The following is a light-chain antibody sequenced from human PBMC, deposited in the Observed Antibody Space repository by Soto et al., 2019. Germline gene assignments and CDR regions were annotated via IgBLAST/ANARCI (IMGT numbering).Light chain of an antibody. CDR1: QSISTW. CDR2: KAS. Sequence: DIQLTQSPSPLSASVGDRVTITCRASQSISTWLAWYQQKPGTPPKLLIYKASTLESGVPSRFSGSRSGTEFTLTVSSLQPDDFATYYCQQYNDSFPYTFGQGTKLEIK. V-gene: IGKV1-5*03. CDR3: QQYNDSFPYT. J-gene: IGKJ2*01.